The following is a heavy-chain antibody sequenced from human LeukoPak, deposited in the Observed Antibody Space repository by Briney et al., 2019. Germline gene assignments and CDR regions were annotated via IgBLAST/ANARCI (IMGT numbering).Heavy chain of an antibody. CDR1: GGSISSYY. Sequence: PSETLSLTCTVSGGSISSYYWSWVRQPAGKGLEWIGRIYTSGSTNYNPSLKSRVTISVDTSKNQFSLKLSSVTAADTAVYYCARGTLDYGSYYYMDVWGKGTTVTVSS. CDR2: IYTSGST. D-gene: IGHD4-17*01. CDR3: ARGTLDYGSYYYMDV. J-gene: IGHJ6*03. V-gene: IGHV4-4*07.